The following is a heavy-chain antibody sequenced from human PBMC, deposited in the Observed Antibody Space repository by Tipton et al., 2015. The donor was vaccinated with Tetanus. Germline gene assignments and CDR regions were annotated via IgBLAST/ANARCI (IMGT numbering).Heavy chain of an antibody. Sequence: QLVQSGGGLVPPGRSLRLSCAASGFTFSSHTMSWVRQAPGKGLEWVSAVSLSGDASFYADSVRGRFSISRDNSQNTLYLQMNSLRAEDTAVYYCASRGAYVGSYGSPLDYWGQGALVTVSS. V-gene: IGHV3-23*04. CDR3: ASRGAYVGSYGSPLDY. J-gene: IGHJ4*02. CDR1: GFTFSSHT. CDR2: VSLSGDAS. D-gene: IGHD1-26*01.